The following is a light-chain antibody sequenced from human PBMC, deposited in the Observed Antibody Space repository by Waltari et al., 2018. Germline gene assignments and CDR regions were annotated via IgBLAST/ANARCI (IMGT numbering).Light chain of an antibody. CDR2: RAS. CDR1: QSISSW. CDR3: QQYNSYSTT. Sequence: DTQMTQSPSTPSASVGDRVTITCRASQSISSWLAWYQQKPGRAPKLLIYRASSLESGVPSRFSGSGSGTEFTLTISSLQPDDFATYYCQQYNSYSTTFGEGTKVEIK. J-gene: IGKJ1*01. V-gene: IGKV1-5*03.